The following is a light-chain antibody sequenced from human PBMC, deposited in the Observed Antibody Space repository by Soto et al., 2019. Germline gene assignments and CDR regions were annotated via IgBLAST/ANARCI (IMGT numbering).Light chain of an antibody. V-gene: IGKV3-15*01. CDR2: GVS. J-gene: IGKJ1*01. Sequence: IMVTQSPANLSVSPGERATLSCRASQSVRSNFAWYQQKPGQAPRLLIYGVSTRATGIPARFSGSGSGTEFTLTISSLQSEDFALYCCQQYNSWPPTFGQGTKVDIK. CDR1: QSVRSN. CDR3: QQYNSWPPT.